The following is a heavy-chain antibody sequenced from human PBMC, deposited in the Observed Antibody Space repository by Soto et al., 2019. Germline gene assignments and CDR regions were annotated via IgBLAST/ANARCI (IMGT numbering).Heavy chain of an antibody. Sequence: EVQLVESGGGLVKPGGSLRLSCAASGFTFSSYSMNWVRQAPGKGLEWVSSISSSSSYIYYADSVKGRFTISGANAKKSLYLQMNSLRAEEKAVYYCARTAIVVVPADNWDYYYGMDVWGQGTTVTVSS. CDR1: GFTFSSYS. V-gene: IGHV3-21*01. CDR2: ISSSSSYI. D-gene: IGHD2-2*01. CDR3: ARTAIVVVPADNWDYYYGMDV. J-gene: IGHJ6*02.